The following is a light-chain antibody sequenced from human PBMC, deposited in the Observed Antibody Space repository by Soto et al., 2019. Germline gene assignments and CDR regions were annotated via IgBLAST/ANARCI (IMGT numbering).Light chain of an antibody. CDR1: SSDVVGYNY. CDR2: DVS. Sequence: QSVLTQPASVSGSPGQSITISCTGTSSDVVGYNYVSWYQQHPGKAPKLMIYDVSNRPSGVSNRFSGSKSGNTASLTISGLQAEDEADYYCSSYTSSSTLDYVFRTGTKVTV. CDR3: SSYTSSSTLDYV. V-gene: IGLV2-14*01. J-gene: IGLJ1*01.